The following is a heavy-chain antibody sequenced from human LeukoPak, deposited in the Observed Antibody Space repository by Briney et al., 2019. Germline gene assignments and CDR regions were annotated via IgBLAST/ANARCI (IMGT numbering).Heavy chain of an antibody. Sequence: SETLSLTCTVSGVSISSDSYYWSWIRQPAGKGLEWIGRFYTSGTTNYNPSLKSRVTISVDTSKNQFSLKLSSVTAADTAVYYCARRTFDAFDIWGQGTMVTVSS. CDR2: FYTSGTT. D-gene: IGHD2-2*01. J-gene: IGHJ3*02. V-gene: IGHV4-61*02. CDR1: GVSISSDSYY. CDR3: ARRTFDAFDI.